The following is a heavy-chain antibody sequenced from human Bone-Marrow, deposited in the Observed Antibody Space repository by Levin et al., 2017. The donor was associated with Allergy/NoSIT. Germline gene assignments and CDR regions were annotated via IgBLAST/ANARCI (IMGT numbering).Heavy chain of an antibody. CDR2: IKQDGSEI. J-gene: IGHJ4*02. V-gene: IGHV3-7*01. CDR1: GFTFNLYW. Sequence: GGSLRLSCGASGFTFNLYWMSWVRQAPGKGLEWVATIKQDGSEIHYVDSVKGRFTISRDNAKNSVYLQMNSLRAEDTAVYYCTREGGDCSGGACYGEYYFDYWGQGTLVTVSS. CDR3: TREGGDCSGGACYGEYYFDY. D-gene: IGHD2-15*01.